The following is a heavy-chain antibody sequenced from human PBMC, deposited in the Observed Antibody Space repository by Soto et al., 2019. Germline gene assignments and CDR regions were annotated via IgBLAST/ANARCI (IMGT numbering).Heavy chain of an antibody. D-gene: IGHD6-6*01. CDR3: ANRFSGGRYSSSSDDY. CDR2: ISYVGTT. Sequence: SETLSLTCTVSGASIGSGPYYWGWIRQPPGKGLEWIGSISYVGTTYYNPSLKGRVTISVDTSKKHYSLYLTSVTAADTAVYYCANRFSGGRYSSSSDDYWGQGMLVTVSS. V-gene: IGHV4-39*02. CDR1: GASIGSGPYY. J-gene: IGHJ4*02.